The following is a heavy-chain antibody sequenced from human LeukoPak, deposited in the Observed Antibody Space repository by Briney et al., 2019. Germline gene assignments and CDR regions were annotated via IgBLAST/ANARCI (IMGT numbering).Heavy chain of an antibody. CDR2: ISSGSGHI. Sequence: GGSLRLSCAASGFNFDSYTMTWVRQAPGKGLEWVSSISSGSGHIYYADSMKGRFTISRDNAKSSLYLQMNSLRAEDTAVYYCARDPSHYYDSSGYYAEPWFDPWGQGTLVTVSS. CDR1: GFNFDSYT. V-gene: IGHV3-21*01. CDR3: ARDPSHYYDSSGYYAEPWFDP. J-gene: IGHJ5*02. D-gene: IGHD3-22*01.